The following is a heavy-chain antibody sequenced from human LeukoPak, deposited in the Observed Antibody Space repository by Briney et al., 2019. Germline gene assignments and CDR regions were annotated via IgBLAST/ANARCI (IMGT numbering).Heavy chain of an antibody. J-gene: IGHJ5*02. V-gene: IGHV3-53*01. D-gene: IGHD3-16*01. CDR3: AKDATRWGSPVNWFDP. CDR1: GFTVSSNY. CDR2: IYSGGST. Sequence: PGGPLRLSCAASGFTVSSNYMSWVRQAPGKGLEWVSVIYSGGSTYYADSVKGRFTISRDNSKNTLYLQMNSLRAEDTAVYYCAKDATRWGSPVNWFDPWGQGTLGTVSS.